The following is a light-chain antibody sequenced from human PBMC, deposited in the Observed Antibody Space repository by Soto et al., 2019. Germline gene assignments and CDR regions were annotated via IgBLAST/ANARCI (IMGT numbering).Light chain of an antibody. V-gene: IGKV3-11*01. J-gene: IGKJ3*01. Sequence: EIVLTQSPATLSLSPGERATLSCRASQSLSNFLAWYQQKPGQAPRLLLYAASNRATCIPVRFSGSGSETDFTLTISSIEPEDLAVYYCQQRSNLFTFVPGTTVEIK. CDR3: QQRSNLFT. CDR2: AAS. CDR1: QSLSNF.